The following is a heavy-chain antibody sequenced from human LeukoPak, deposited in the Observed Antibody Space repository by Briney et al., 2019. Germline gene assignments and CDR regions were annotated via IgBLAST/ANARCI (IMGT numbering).Heavy chain of an antibody. CDR2: IYSGGST. J-gene: IGHJ4*02. CDR3: AREGASGY. D-gene: IGHD6-25*01. Sequence: GGSLRLSCAASGFTVSSNYMTWVRQAPGKGLEWVSLIYSGGSTYYADSVKGRFTISRDNAKNSLYLQMNSLRAEDTAVYYCAREGASGYWGQGTPVTVSS. V-gene: IGHV3-53*01. CDR1: GFTVSSNY.